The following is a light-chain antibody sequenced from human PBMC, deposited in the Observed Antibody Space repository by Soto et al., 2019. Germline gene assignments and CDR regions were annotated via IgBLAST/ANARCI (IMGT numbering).Light chain of an antibody. CDR3: QKYNSAPRT. CDR1: QGISNY. Sequence: DIQMTQSPSALSASVGDRVTITCRARQGISNYLAWYQQKPGKVPKLLIYAASTLQSGVPSRFSGSGSGTDFTLTISSLQPEDVATYYCQKYNSAPRTFGQGTQVELK. V-gene: IGKV1-27*01. CDR2: AAS. J-gene: IGKJ1*01.